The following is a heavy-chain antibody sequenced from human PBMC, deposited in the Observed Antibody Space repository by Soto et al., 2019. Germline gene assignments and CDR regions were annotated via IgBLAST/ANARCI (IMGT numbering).Heavy chain of an antibody. Sequence: SVKVSCKASGGPFSSYAISWVRQAPGQGLEWMGGIIPIFGTANYAQKFQGRVTITADESTSTAYMELSSLRSEDTAVHYCARDSTTKLSIAARRGYYYGMNVWGQGTTVTVSS. CDR2: IIPIFGTA. V-gene: IGHV1-69*13. CDR3: ARDSTTKLSIAARRGYYYGMNV. CDR1: GGPFSSYA. D-gene: IGHD6-6*01. J-gene: IGHJ6*02.